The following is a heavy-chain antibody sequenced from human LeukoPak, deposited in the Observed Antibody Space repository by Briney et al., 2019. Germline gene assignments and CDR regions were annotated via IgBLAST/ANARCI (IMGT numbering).Heavy chain of an antibody. CDR3: ARDIPGITGTNSDAFDI. CDR2: IYYSGST. D-gene: IGHD1-20*01. CDR1: GGSISSGDYY. V-gene: IGHV4-30-4*08. J-gene: IGHJ3*02. Sequence: SETLSLTCTVSGGSISSGDYYWSWIRQPPGKGLEWIGYIYYSGSTYYNPSLKSRVTISVDTSKNQFSLKLSSVTAADTAVYYCARDIPGITGTNSDAFDIWGQGTMVTVSS.